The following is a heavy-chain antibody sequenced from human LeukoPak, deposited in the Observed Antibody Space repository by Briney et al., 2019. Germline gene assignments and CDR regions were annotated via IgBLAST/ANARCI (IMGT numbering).Heavy chain of an antibody. CDR2: IYTSGST. CDR1: GGSISSYC. D-gene: IGHD3-10*01. V-gene: IGHV4-4*07. J-gene: IGHJ6*03. Sequence: SETLSLTCTVSGGSISSYCWSWIRQPAGKGLEWIGRIYTSGSTNYNPSLKSRVTMSVDTSKNQFSLKLSSVTAADTAVYYCARGGRLLWFGEFHYYYYYMDVWGKGTTVTVSS. CDR3: ARGGRLLWFGEFHYYYYYMDV.